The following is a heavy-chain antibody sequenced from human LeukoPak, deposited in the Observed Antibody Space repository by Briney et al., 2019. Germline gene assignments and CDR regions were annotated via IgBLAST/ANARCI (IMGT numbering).Heavy chain of an antibody. CDR2: IYNSGST. CDR1: GGSFSGYY. CDR3: ARVKRGYSYGLDYYYYYMDV. Sequence: SETLSLTCAVYGGSFSGYYWGWIRQPPGKGLEWIGSIYNSGSTYYNPSLKSRVTISVDTSKNQFSLKLSSVTAADTAVYYCARVKRGYSYGLDYYYYYMDVWGKGTTVTISS. V-gene: IGHV4-34*01. D-gene: IGHD5-18*01. J-gene: IGHJ6*03.